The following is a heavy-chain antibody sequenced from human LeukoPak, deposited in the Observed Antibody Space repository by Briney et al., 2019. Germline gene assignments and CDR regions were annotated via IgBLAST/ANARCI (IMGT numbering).Heavy chain of an antibody. CDR1: GFTFSVYA. CDR2: ISGSSTYI. Sequence: GRSLRLSCAASGFTFSVYAMHWVRQAPGKGLEWVSTISGSSTYIFYADSVKGRFTISRDDAKNSLYLQMNSLRAEDTAVYYCARSCGGDCYSSHRYYFDYWGQGSLVTVSS. J-gene: IGHJ4*02. V-gene: IGHV3-21*01. CDR3: ARSCGGDCYSSHRYYFDY. D-gene: IGHD2-21*02.